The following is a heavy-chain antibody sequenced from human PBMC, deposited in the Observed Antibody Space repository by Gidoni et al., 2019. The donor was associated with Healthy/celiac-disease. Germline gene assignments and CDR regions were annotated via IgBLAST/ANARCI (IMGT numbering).Heavy chain of an antibody. V-gene: IGHV3-9*01. Sequence: EVQLVASGGGLVQPGRSLRLSCAASGFTFDDYAMHWVRQAPGKGLEWVSGISGNSGSIGYADSVKGRFTISRDNAKNSLYLQMNSLRAEDTALYYCAKDRGLGMFDYWGQGTLVTVSS. D-gene: IGHD7-27*01. CDR3: AKDRGLGMFDY. CDR1: GFTFDDYA. J-gene: IGHJ4*02. CDR2: ISGNSGSI.